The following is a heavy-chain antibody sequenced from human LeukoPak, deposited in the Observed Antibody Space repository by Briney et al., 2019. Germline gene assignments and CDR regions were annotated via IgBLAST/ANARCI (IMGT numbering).Heavy chain of an antibody. J-gene: IGHJ4*02. CDR3: ARTDIVVVVAATPGDY. CDR2: IYYSGST. CDR1: GGSISSGDYY. V-gene: IGHV4-30-4*08. Sequence: SETLSLTCTVSGGSISSGDYYWSWIRQPPGKGLEWIGHIYYSGSTYYNPSLKSRVTISVDTSKNQFSLKLSSVTAADTAVYYCARTDIVVVVAATPGDYWGQGTLVTVSS. D-gene: IGHD2-15*01.